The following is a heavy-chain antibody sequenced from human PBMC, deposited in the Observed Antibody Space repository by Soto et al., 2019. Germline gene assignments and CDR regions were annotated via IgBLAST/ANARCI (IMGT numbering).Heavy chain of an antibody. CDR2: ISSSGSTI. CDR1: GFTFSSYE. Sequence: GGSLRLSCAASGFTFSSYEMNWVRQAPGKGLEWVSYISSSGSTIYYADSVKGRFTISRDNAKNSLYLQMNSLRAEDTAVYYCARGAPPSLYCSGGSCYPTPYFQHWGQGTLVTVSS. V-gene: IGHV3-48*03. CDR3: ARGAPPSLYCSGGSCYPTPYFQH. J-gene: IGHJ1*01. D-gene: IGHD2-15*01.